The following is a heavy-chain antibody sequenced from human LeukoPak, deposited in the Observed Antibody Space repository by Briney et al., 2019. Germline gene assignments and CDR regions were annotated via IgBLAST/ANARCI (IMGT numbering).Heavy chain of an antibody. Sequence: GGSLRLSCAASGFNFRTYGMHWVRQAPGKGLEWVAFIQFDESSKNYADSVKGRFTISRDNSKNTVYLQVNSLRAEDTAVYYCAKEDGTVVASTFGDWGQGTLVTVSS. J-gene: IGHJ4*02. V-gene: IGHV3-30*02. CDR3: AKEDGTVVASTFGD. CDR2: IQFDESSK. CDR1: GFNFRTYG. D-gene: IGHD3-22*01.